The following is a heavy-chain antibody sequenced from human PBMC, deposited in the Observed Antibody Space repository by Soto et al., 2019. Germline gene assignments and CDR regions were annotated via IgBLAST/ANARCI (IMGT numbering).Heavy chain of an antibody. CDR2: ISYDGSNK. J-gene: IGHJ6*02. CDR1: GFSFNSYA. D-gene: IGHD6-19*01. V-gene: IGHV3-30-3*01. CDR3: VRCSWLAPSHYGMEV. Sequence: QVQLVESGGGVVQPGRSLRLSCAASGFSFNSYALHWVRQAPGKGLEWVAVISYDGSNKYYADSVKGRFTISRDNSKNTVPLQMNSLRAEDTAVYYCVRCSWLAPSHYGMEVWGQGTTVTVSS.